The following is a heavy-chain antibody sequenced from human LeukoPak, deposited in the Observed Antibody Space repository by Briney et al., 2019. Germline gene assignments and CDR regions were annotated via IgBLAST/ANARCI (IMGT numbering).Heavy chain of an antibody. Sequence: SETLSLTCTVSGGSISSYYWSWIRQPPGKGLEWIGYIYYSGSTNYNPSLKSRVTISVDTSKNQFSLKLSSVTAADTAVYYCARGPQWAGRQWLVFVYWGQGTLVTVSS. D-gene: IGHD6-19*01. CDR2: IYYSGST. V-gene: IGHV4-59*01. CDR1: GGSISSYY. CDR3: ARGPQWAGRQWLVFVY. J-gene: IGHJ4*02.